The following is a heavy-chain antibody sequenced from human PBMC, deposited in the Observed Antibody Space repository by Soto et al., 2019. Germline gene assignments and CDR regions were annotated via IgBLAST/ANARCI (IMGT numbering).Heavy chain of an antibody. D-gene: IGHD3-22*01. CDR3: TTGNYYYDSSGYYPYFDY. CDR2: IKSKTDGGTT. V-gene: IGHV3-15*07. Sequence: EVQLVESGGGLVKPGGSLRLSCAASGFTFSNAWMNWVRQAPGKGLEWVGRIKSKTDGGTTDYAAPVKGRFTISRDDLKNTLYLQMNSLKTEDTAVYYCTTGNYYYDSSGYYPYFDYWGQGTLVTVSS. J-gene: IGHJ4*02. CDR1: GFTFSNAW.